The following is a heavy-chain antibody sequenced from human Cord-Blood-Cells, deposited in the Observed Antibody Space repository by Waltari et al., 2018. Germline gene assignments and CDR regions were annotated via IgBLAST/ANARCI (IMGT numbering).Heavy chain of an antibody. CDR2: INHSGST. V-gene: IGHV4-34*01. J-gene: IGHJ4*02. CDR3: ARGPRSRDGYNYVDY. CDR1: GGSFSGYY. D-gene: IGHD5-12*01. Sequence: QVQLQQWGAGLLKPSETLSLTCAVYGGSFSGYYWSLIRQPPGKGLEWIGEINHSGSTNYNPSLKSRVTISVDTSKNQFSLKLSSVTAADTAVYYCARGPRSRDGYNYVDYWGQGTLVTVSS.